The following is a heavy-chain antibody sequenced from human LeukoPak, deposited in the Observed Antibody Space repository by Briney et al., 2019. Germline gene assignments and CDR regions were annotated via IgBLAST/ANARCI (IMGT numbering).Heavy chain of an antibody. D-gene: IGHD3-22*01. CDR2: ISSSGSTI. J-gene: IGHJ5*02. CDR3: ARGVDYYDSSGYYYRFYNWFDP. Sequence: GGSLRLSCAASGFTFSDYYMSWIRQAPGKGLEWVSYISSSGSTIYYADSVKGRFTISRDNAKNSLYLQMNSLRAEDTAVYYCARGVDYYDSSGYYYRFYNWFDPWGQGTLVTVSS. CDR1: GFTFSDYY. V-gene: IGHV3-11*01.